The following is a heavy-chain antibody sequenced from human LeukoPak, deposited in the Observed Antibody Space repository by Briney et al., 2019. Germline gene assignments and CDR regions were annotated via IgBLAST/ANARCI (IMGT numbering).Heavy chain of an antibody. V-gene: IGHV1-69*04. D-gene: IGHD2-15*01. CDR1: GDTFSSYA. Sequence: AASVKVSCKASGDTFSSYAISWVRQAPGQGLEWMGRIIPIFGIANYAQKFQGRVTITADKSTSTAYMELSSLRSEDTAVYYCARDQVVLDCSGGSYHFDYWGQGTLVTVSS. CDR3: ARDQVVLDCSGGSYHFDY. CDR2: IIPIFGIA. J-gene: IGHJ4*02.